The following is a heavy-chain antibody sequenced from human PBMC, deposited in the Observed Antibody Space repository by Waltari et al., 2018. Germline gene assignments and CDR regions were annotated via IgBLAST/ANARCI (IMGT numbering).Heavy chain of an antibody. CDR1: GFTFSSYA. Sequence: EVQLVESGGGLVKPGGSLRLSCAASGFTFSSYALTWVLQAPGKGLEWVSSITSTSIYTDYADSVRGRFTISRDNAKNSLSLQMNSLRAEDTAIYYCAREGSYGHLDFEYWGQGTLVTVSS. D-gene: IGHD5-18*01. CDR2: ITSTSIYT. V-gene: IGHV3-21*01. J-gene: IGHJ4*02. CDR3: AREGSYGHLDFEY.